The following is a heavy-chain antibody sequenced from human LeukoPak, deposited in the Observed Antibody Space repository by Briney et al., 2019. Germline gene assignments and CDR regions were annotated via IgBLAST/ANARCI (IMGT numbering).Heavy chain of an antibody. CDR2: INHSGST. CDR1: GGSFSGYY. Sequence: SETLSLTCAVYGGSFSGYYWSWIRQPPGKGLEWIGEINHSGSTNYNPSLKSRVAISVDTSKNQFSLKLSSVTAADTAVYYCARGVIAVARAYYYYYYGMDVWGQGTTVTVSS. V-gene: IGHV4-34*01. J-gene: IGHJ6*02. D-gene: IGHD6-19*01. CDR3: ARGVIAVARAYYYYYYGMDV.